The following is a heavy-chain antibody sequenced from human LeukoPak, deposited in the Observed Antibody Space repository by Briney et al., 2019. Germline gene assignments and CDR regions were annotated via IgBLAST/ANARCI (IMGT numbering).Heavy chain of an antibody. V-gene: IGHV4-39*01. D-gene: IGHD6-13*01. Sequence: SGTLSLTCTVSGGSISSSSYYWGWIRQPPGKGLEWIGSIYYSGSTYYNPSLKSRVTISVDTSKNQFSLKLSSVTAADTAVYYCARLPPLPYSSSWYYFDYWGQGTLVTASS. CDR1: GGSISSSSYY. J-gene: IGHJ4*02. CDR3: ARLPPLPYSSSWYYFDY. CDR2: IYYSGST.